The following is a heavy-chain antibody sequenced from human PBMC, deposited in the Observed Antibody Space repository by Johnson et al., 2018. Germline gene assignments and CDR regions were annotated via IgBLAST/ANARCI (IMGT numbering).Heavy chain of an antibody. J-gene: IGHJ6*03. CDR3: ARSAQVAGHYYYYYYMDV. CDR1: GFTFSSYG. V-gene: IGHV3-30*03. CDR2: ISYDGSNK. Sequence: VQLVESGGGVVQPGRSLRLSCAASGFTFSSYGMHWVRQAPGKGLEWVAVISYDGSNKYYADSVKGRFTISRDNSKNTLYLQMNSLRAEDTAVYYCARSAQVAGHYYYYYYMDVWGKGTTVTVSS. D-gene: IGHD6-19*01.